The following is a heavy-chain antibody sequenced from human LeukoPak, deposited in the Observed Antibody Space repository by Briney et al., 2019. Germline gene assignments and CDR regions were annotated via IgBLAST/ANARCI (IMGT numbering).Heavy chain of an antibody. D-gene: IGHD5-12*01. CDR3: ARQGYVLGY. Sequence: SETLSLTCAVSGYSISSGYYWGWIRQPPGKGLEWIRSIYHSGSTYYNPSLKSRVTISVDTSKNQFSLKLSSVTAAETAVYYCARQGYVLGYWGQGTLDTVSS. CDR2: IYHSGST. CDR1: GYSISSGYY. J-gene: IGHJ4*02. V-gene: IGHV4-38-2*01.